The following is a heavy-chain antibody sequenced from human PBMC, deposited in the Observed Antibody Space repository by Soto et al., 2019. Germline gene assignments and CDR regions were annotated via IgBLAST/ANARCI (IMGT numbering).Heavy chain of an antibody. CDR1: GGSISSYY. J-gene: IGHJ6*02. CDR3: ARSYDFWSGGGYYYYGMDV. Sequence: SETLSLTCTVSGGSISSYYWSWIRQPPGKGLEWIGYIYYSGSTNYNPSLKSRVTISVDTSKNQFSLKLSSVTAADTAVYYCARSYDFWSGGGYYYYGMDVWGQGTTVTVSS. CDR2: IYYSGST. V-gene: IGHV4-59*01. D-gene: IGHD3-3*01.